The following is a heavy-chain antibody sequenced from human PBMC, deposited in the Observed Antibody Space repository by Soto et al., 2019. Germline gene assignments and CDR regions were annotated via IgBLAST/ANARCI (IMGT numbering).Heavy chain of an antibody. CDR1: GFTFSSYG. Sequence: HGGSMELSSAASGFTFSSYGMHWVRQAPGKGLEWVAVIWYDGSNKYYADSVKGRFTISRDNSKNTLYLQMNSLRAEDTAVYYCARERIAARPYYYYGMDVWGQWTTVTVSS. V-gene: IGHV3-33*01. D-gene: IGHD6-6*01. CDR3: ARERIAARPYYYYGMDV. CDR2: IWYDGSNK. J-gene: IGHJ6*02.